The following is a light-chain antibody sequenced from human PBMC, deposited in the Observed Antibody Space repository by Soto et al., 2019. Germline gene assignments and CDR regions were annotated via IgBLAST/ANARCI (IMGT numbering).Light chain of an antibody. J-gene: IGLJ1*01. Sequence: QSVLTQPPSVSGAPGQTVTISCTGGSSNVGALFDVHWYQQLPGAAPKLLIYGNINRPSGVPDRFSGSKSGTSASLAITGLRAEDEDDYYCQSYDSSLGCSVFGTGTKVTVL. CDR2: GNI. CDR3: QSYDSSLGCSV. CDR1: SSNVGALFD. V-gene: IGLV1-40*01.